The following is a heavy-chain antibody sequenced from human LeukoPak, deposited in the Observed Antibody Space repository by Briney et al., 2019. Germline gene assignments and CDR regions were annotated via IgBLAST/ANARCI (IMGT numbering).Heavy chain of an antibody. D-gene: IGHD2-21*02. J-gene: IGHJ5*02. V-gene: IGHV3-23*01. CDR2: ISGSGGST. CDR1: GFTFSSYA. CDR3: ARGVTPDWFDP. Sequence: GGSLRLSCAASGFTFSSYAMNWVRQAPGKGREWVSGISGSGGSTYYADSVKGRFTISRDNSKNTLYLQMNRLRAEDTAVYYCARGVTPDWFDPWGQGTLVTVSS.